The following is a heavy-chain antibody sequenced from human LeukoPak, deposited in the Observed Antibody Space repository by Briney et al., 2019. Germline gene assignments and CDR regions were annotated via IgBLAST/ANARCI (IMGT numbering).Heavy chain of an antibody. V-gene: IGHV3-11*01. CDR1: GFTFSDYY. J-gene: IGHJ6*02. D-gene: IGHD5-24*01. CDR3: ARDSRRFGSKYYCYGMDV. Sequence: GGSLRLSCAASGFTFSDYYMSWIRQAPGKGLEWVSYISSSGSTIYYADSVKGRFTISRDNAKNSLYLQMNSLRAEDTAVYYCARDSRRFGSKYYCYGMDVWGQGTTVTVSS. CDR2: ISSSGSTI.